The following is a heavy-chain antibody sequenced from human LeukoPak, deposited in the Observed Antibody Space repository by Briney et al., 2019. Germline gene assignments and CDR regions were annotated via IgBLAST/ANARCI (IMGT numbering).Heavy chain of an antibody. V-gene: IGHV3-53*01. J-gene: IGHJ4*02. CDR1: GFTVSSNY. D-gene: IGHD2-15*01. Sequence: GGSLRLSCAASGFTVSSNYMSWVRQAPGKGLEWVSVIYSGGSTYYADSVKGRFTISRDNSNNSLYLQMNSLRAEDTAVYYCARDAYCSGGSCYVYWGQGTLVTISS. CDR3: ARDAYCSGGSCYVY. CDR2: IYSGGST.